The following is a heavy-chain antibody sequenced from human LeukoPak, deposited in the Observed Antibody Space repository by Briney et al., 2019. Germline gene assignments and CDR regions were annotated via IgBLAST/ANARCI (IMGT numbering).Heavy chain of an antibody. Sequence: ASVKVSCKASGYTFTSYGISWVRQHPGQGLEWMVWISAYNGNTNYAQKSQGRVTMTTDTSTSTAYMELRSLRSDDTAVYYCARDGNGIVGATSIDYWGQGTLVAVSS. CDR1: GYTFTSYG. CDR3: ARDGNGIVGATSIDY. J-gene: IGHJ4*02. CDR2: ISAYNGNT. V-gene: IGHV1-18*01. D-gene: IGHD1-26*01.